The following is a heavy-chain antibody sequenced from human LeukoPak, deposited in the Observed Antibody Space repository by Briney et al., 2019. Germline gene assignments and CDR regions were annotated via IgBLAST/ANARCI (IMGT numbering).Heavy chain of an antibody. CDR2: VNPNSGDT. Sequence: ASVKVSCKASGYTFTGYYLHWVRQAPGQGLEWMGCVNPNSGDTNYAQKFQGRVTITADKSTSTAYMELSSLRSEDTAVYYCARAVLGYSYGSELDYWGQGTLVTVSS. CDR3: ARAVLGYSYGSELDY. D-gene: IGHD5-18*01. J-gene: IGHJ4*02. CDR1: GYTFTGYY. V-gene: IGHV1-2*02.